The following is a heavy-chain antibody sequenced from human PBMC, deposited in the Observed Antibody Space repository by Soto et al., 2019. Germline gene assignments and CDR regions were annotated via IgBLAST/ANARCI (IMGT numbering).Heavy chain of an antibody. V-gene: IGHV1-8*02. CDR1: GYTFRSYA. J-gene: IGHJ5*02. D-gene: IGHD6-25*01. CDR3: ARVPRRGDGFDP. CDR2: MNANNDNT. Sequence: ASVKVSCKASGYTFRSYAMHLVRQATGQSLEWMGWMNANNDNTGYAQKFRGRVTMTTDASVDTADMKLTSLTSDDTAVYYCARVPRRGDGFDPWGQGTLVTVSS.